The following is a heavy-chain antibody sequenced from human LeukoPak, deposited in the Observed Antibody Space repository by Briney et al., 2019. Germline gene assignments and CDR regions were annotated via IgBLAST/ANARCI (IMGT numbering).Heavy chain of an antibody. J-gene: IGHJ6*03. CDR3: ARQSSGWQYYYYYYYMDV. D-gene: IGHD6-19*01. CDR2: IYPGDSDT. CDR1: GYSFTSYW. V-gene: IGHV5-51*01. Sequence: GESLKISCKGSGYSFTSYWIGWVRQMPGKGPEWMGIIYPGDSDTRYSPSFQGQVTISADKSISTAYLQWSSLKASDTAMYYCARQSSGWQYYYYYYYMDVWGKGTTVTVSS.